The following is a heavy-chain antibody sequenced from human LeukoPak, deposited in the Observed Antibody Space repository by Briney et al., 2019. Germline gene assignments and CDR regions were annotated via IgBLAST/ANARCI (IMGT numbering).Heavy chain of an antibody. CDR1: GFTFSTYS. CDR3: ARDNDGQNARPYTFDC. J-gene: IGHJ4*02. V-gene: IGHV3-21*01. CDR2: ISSSSTYI. D-gene: IGHD5-24*01. Sequence: PGGSLRLSCAASGFTFSTYSMNWVRQAPGKGLEWVSSISSSSTYIYYADSVKGRFTISRDNAQNSLFLQMNSLRDEDTAMYYCARDNDGQNARPYTFDCWGQGTLVTVSS.